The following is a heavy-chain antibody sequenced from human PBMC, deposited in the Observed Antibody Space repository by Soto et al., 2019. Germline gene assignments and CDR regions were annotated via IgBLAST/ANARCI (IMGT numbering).Heavy chain of an antibody. V-gene: IGHV3-23*01. Sequence: EVQLLESGGGLAQPGGSLRLSCAASGFTFSSYAMTWVRQAPGKGLEWVSIISGSGGTTYYADSVKGRFTISRDNSKNTLYLQMNSLRADDTAVYYCAKEDNYYDSSGYYLEYFHHWGQGTLVTVSS. CDR1: GFTFSSYA. D-gene: IGHD3-22*01. CDR3: AKEDNYYDSSGYYLEYFHH. CDR2: ISGSGGTT. J-gene: IGHJ1*01.